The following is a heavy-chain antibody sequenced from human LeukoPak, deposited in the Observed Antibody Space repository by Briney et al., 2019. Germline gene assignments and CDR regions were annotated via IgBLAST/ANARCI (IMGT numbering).Heavy chain of an antibody. CDR1: GFTFSSYG. D-gene: IGHD4-23*01. CDR3: ARGNGVPHYYYYGMDV. V-gene: IGHV3-74*01. J-gene: IGHJ6*02. Sequence: GGSLRLSCAASGFTFSSYGMHWGRQAPGKGLEWVSRINEDESTTNYAGSVKGRFTISRDNAKNTQYLQMNDLRAEDTAVYSCARGNGVPHYYYYGMDVWGQGTTVTVSS. CDR2: INEDESTT.